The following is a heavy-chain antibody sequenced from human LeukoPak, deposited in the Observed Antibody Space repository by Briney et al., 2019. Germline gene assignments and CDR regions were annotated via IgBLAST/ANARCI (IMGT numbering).Heavy chain of an antibody. CDR2: INTNGDSA. V-gene: IGHV3-74*01. Sequence: GGSRRLSCPVSGFKFRAYWMTWAGRGLGKGLMWVAHINTNGDSANYADSVKGRFTISRDNAKSTLSLQMNSLRAEDTAIYYCVRDNAYTFDYWGQGTLVTVSS. CDR3: VRDNAYTFDY. J-gene: IGHJ4*01. D-gene: IGHD5-24*01. CDR1: GFKFRAYW.